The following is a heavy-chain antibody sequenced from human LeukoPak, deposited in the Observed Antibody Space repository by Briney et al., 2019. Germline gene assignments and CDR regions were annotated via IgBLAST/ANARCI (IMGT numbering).Heavy chain of an antibody. D-gene: IGHD2/OR15-2a*01. V-gene: IGHV3-30*04. CDR2: ISYDGSHK. Sequence: GGSLRLSCAASGFTFSSYAMHWVRQAPGKGLEWMTVISYDGSHKYYADSVKGRFTISRDNSKNTLYLQMNSLRAEDTAVYYCARAPLVTTLTYFDYWGQGTLVTVSS. CDR1: GFTFSSYA. J-gene: IGHJ4*02. CDR3: ARAPLVTTLTYFDY.